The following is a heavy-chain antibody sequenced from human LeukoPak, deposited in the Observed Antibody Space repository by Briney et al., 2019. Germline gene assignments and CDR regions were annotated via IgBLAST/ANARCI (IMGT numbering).Heavy chain of an antibody. CDR3: AKDIRLATVDFDY. CDR1: GFIFSAYW. V-gene: IGHV3-30*02. D-gene: IGHD4-11*01. CDR2: IRYDGSDK. Sequence: GGSLRLSCVDSGFIFSAYWMAWVRQAPGKGLEWVALIRYDGSDKYHADSVKGRFTISRDNSKNTLYLQMNSLRGEDTAIYYCAKDIRLATVDFDYWGQGTLVTVSS. J-gene: IGHJ4*02.